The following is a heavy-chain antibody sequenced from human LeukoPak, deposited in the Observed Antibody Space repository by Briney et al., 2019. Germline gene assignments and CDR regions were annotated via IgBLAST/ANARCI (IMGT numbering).Heavy chain of an antibody. CDR1: GFTFSNAW. Sequence: KTGGSLRLSCAASGFTFSNAWMSWVRQAPGKGLEWVGRIKSKTDGGTTDYAAPVKGRFTISRDDSKTTLYLQMNSLKTEDTAVYYCTTVNAFMEVFDYWGQGTLVTVSS. CDR2: IKSKTDGGTT. V-gene: IGHV3-15*01. D-gene: IGHD3-3*02. J-gene: IGHJ4*02. CDR3: TTVNAFMEVFDY.